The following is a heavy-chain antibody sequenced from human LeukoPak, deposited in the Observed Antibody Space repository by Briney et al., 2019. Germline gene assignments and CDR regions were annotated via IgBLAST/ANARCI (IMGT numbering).Heavy chain of an antibody. CDR1: GFTFRSYA. J-gene: IGHJ4*02. V-gene: IGHV3-23*01. CDR2: ITGSSAST. D-gene: IGHD3-22*01. Sequence: PGGSLRLSCAASGFTFRSYAMSWVRQAPGKGLEWVSSITGSSASTYYADSVKGRFTISRDNSKNTLYLQMNSLKAEDMAVYFCAKLDYYDTHWGQGTLVTVSS. CDR3: AKLDYYDTH.